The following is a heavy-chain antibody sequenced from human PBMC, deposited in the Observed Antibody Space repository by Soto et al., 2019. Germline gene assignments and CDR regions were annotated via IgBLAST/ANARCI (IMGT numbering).Heavy chain of an antibody. D-gene: IGHD6-19*01. CDR3: ARHPDSEAGPPAIDY. CDR1: GGYISSYY. V-gene: IGHV4-59*08. J-gene: IGHJ4*02. Sequence: SETLSLTCTVSGGYISSYYWSWIRQPPGKGLEWIGYIYYSGSTNYNPSLKSRVTISVDTSKNQFSLKLSSVTAADTAVYYCARHPDSEAGPPAIDYWGQGTLVTVSS. CDR2: IYYSGST.